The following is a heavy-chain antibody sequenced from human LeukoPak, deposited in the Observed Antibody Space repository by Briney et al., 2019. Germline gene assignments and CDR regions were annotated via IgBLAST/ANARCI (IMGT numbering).Heavy chain of an antibody. D-gene: IGHD3-16*01. CDR2: IFYGGTS. J-gene: IGHJ4*02. CDR1: GGSISTSS. Sequence: SETLSLTCTVSGGSISTSSWSWIRQPPGKGLEWIGYIFYGGTSNYNPSLKSRVNMSVDTSKNQFSLKLNSVTAADTAVYYCAGKGVPFDSWGQGALVTVSS. CDR3: AGKGVPFDS. V-gene: IGHV4-59*08.